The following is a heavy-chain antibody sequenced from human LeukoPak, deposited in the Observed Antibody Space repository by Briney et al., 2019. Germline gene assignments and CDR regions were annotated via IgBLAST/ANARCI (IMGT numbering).Heavy chain of an antibody. D-gene: IGHD1-26*01. CDR2: IYYSGST. Sequence: SETLSLTCTVSGGSISSYYWSWIRQPPGKGLEWIGYIYYSGSTNYNPSLKSRVTISVGTSKNQFSLKLSSVTAADTAVYYCARLGTPSGSYYYYGMDVWGQGTTVTVSS. CDR1: GGSISSYY. CDR3: ARLGTPSGSYYYYGMDV. J-gene: IGHJ6*02. V-gene: IGHV4-59*08.